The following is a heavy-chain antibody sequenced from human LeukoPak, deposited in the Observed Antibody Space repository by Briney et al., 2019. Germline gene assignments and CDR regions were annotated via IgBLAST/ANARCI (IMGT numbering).Heavy chain of an antibody. CDR3: ARLVRDAFDI. CDR2: IYSGGTT. V-gene: IGHV3-53*01. Sequence: GGSLRLSCAASGFTVSSNYMTWVREAPGKGLEWVSIIYSGGTTYYADSVKGRFTISRDNSKNTLYLQVKSLRAEDTAVYYCARLVRDAFDISGQGTMVTVSS. J-gene: IGHJ3*02. CDR1: GFTVSSNY.